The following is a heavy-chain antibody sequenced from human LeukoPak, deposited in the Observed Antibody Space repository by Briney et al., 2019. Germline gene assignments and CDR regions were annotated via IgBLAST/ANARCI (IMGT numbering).Heavy chain of an antibody. CDR1: GYTFTSYY. D-gene: IGHD6-13*01. CDR3: ARDTFGIAAAGICDY. V-gene: IGHV1-2*02. Sequence: ASVKVSCKASGYTFTSYYMHWVRQAPGQGLEWMGWINPNSGGTNYAQKFQGRVSMTRDTSISTAYMELSRLRSDDTAVYYCARDTFGIAAAGICDYWGQGTLVTVSS. J-gene: IGHJ4*02. CDR2: INPNSGGT.